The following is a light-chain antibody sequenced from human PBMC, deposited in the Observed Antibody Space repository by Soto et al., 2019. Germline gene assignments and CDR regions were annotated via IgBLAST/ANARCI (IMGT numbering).Light chain of an antibody. CDR1: QSLSSGY. Sequence: IVLTQSPGTLSLSPGERATLSCRASQSLSSGYLGWYQQKPGQAPRLLIYGASSRATGIPEKFCCSGSGPDCTLTISRLEPEDFAVVYCQQFGSSPRTFGQGTQVDIK. CDR2: GAS. CDR3: QQFGSSPRT. J-gene: IGKJ1*01. V-gene: IGKV3-20*01.